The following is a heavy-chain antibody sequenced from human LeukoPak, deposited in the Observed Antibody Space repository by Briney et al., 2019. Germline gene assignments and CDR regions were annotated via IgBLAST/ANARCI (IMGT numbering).Heavy chain of an antibody. CDR2: IRYDGSNK. D-gene: IGHD3-22*01. CDR1: GFTFSSYG. Sequence: GGSLRLSCAASGFTFSSYGMHWVRQAPGKGLEWVAFIRYDGSNKYYADSVKGRFTISRDNSKNTLYLQMNSLRAEDTAVYYCAKGTYYYDSSGYIGSYYFDYWGQGTLVTVSS. CDR3: AKGTYYYDSSGYIGSYYFDY. J-gene: IGHJ4*02. V-gene: IGHV3-30*02.